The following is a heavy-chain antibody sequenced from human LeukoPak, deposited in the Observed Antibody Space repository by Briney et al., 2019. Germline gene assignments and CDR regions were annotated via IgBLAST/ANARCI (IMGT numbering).Heavy chain of an antibody. CDR2: SDPSGSST. Sequence: ASVKVSCKASGYSYYTHWVRQAPGQGLEWMGISDPSGSSTRYAQKFQGRVTMTRGTSTSTDYMELSSLKSEDTAIYYCARDSNPLDYWGQGTLVAVSS. J-gene: IGHJ4*02. V-gene: IGHV1-46*01. D-gene: IGHD3-3*02. CDR3: ARDSNPLDY. CDR1: GYSYY.